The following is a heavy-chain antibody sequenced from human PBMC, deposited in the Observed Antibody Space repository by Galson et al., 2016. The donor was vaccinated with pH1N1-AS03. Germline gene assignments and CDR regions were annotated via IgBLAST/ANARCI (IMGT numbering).Heavy chain of an antibody. D-gene: IGHD3-22*01. Sequence: SLRLSCAASGFTFSSYSMNWVRQAPGKGLEWVSSISSSGNYKYYADSVKGRLTVSRDNAMNSLYLQMNSLRAEDPALYYCARSRIPDYYDSSTYRPDAFDIWGQGTMVTVSS. V-gene: IGHV3-21*01. CDR1: GFTFSSYS. CDR3: ARSRIPDYYDSSTYRPDAFDI. CDR2: ISSSGNYK. J-gene: IGHJ3*02.